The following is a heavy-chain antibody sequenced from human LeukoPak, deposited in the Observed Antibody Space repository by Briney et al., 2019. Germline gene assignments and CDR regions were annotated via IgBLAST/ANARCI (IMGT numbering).Heavy chain of an antibody. CDR1: GGSISSGGYY. Sequence: PSQTLSLTCTVSGGSISSGGYYWSWIRQHPGKGLEWIGYIYYSGSTYYNPSLKSRVTISVDTSKNQFSLKLSSVTAADTAVYYCARSWSGELPYFDYWGQGTLVTVSS. CDR2: IYYSGST. CDR3: ARSWSGELPYFDY. D-gene: IGHD3-10*01. J-gene: IGHJ4*02. V-gene: IGHV4-31*03.